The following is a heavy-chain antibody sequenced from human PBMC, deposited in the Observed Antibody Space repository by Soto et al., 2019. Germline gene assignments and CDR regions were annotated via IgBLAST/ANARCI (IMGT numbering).Heavy chain of an antibody. Sequence: RASVKVSCKASGGTFSSYTISWVRQAPGQGLEWMGRIIPILGIANYAQKFQGRVTITADKSTSTAYMELSSLRSEDTAVYYCARGEGFMSAAAGTTYGNYYYYMDVWGKGTTVTVSS. CDR1: GGTFSSYT. D-gene: IGHD6-13*01. J-gene: IGHJ6*03. CDR2: IIPILGIA. CDR3: ARGEGFMSAAAGTTYGNYYYYMDV. V-gene: IGHV1-69*02.